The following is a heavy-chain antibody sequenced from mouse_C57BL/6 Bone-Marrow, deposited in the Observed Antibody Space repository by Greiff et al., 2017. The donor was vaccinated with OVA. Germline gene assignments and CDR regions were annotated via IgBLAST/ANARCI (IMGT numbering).Heavy chain of an antibody. V-gene: IGHV1-52*01. CDR3: ARPIYGNYWYFDV. CDR2: IDPSDSET. CDR1: GYTFTSYW. J-gene: IGHJ1*03. D-gene: IGHD2-1*01. Sequence: QVQLKQPGAELVRPGSSVKLSCKASGYTFTSYWMHWVKQRPIQGLEWIGNIDPSDSETHYNQKFKDKATLTVDKSSSTAYMQLSSLTSEDSAVYYCARPIYGNYWYFDVWGTGTTVTVSS.